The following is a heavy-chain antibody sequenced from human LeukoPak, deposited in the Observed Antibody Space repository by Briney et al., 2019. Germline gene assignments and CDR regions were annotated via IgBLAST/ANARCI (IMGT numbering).Heavy chain of an antibody. CDR3: ARARGIDY. V-gene: IGHV1-18*01. CDR2: ISTYNGNT. CDR1: GYTFTSHG. J-gene: IGHJ4*02. Sequence: ASVKVSCKASGYTFTSHGISWVRQAPGHGLEWMGWISTYNGNTNYAQKLQGRVSMTTDTSTSTAYMDLRSLRSDDTAVSYCARARGIDYWGQGTLVTVSS.